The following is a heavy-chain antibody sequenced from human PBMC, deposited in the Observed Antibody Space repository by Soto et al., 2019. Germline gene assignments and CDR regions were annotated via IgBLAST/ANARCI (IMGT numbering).Heavy chain of an antibody. J-gene: IGHJ4*01. V-gene: IGHV4-59*12. Sequence: PSETLSLTCTVSGGSISSYYWSWIRQPPGKGLEWIGYIYYSGSTHYNPSLKSRVTISLDKSKSQFFLHLKSVTAADTAVYYCASLGPLGATPLDYWGHGTLVTVSS. CDR3: ASLGPLGATPLDY. D-gene: IGHD1-26*01. CDR2: IYYSGST. CDR1: GGSISSYY.